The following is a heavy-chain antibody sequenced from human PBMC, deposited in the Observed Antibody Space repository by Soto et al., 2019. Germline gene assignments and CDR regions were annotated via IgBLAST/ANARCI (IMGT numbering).Heavy chain of an antibody. CDR2: IYSDGST. CDR3: ARHHRGGLNYYYYYGMDV. Sequence: GGSLRLSCAASGFSVSSSYMSWVRQAPGKGLEWVSVIYSDGSTYYAASVKGRFTISRDNSKNTLYLQMNSLRVEDTAVYYCARHHRGGLNYYYYYGMDVWGQGTTVSVAS. D-gene: IGHD2-15*01. V-gene: IGHV3-66*04. J-gene: IGHJ6*02. CDR1: GFSVSSSY.